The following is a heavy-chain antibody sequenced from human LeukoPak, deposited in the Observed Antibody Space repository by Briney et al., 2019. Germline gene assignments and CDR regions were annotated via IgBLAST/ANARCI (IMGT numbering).Heavy chain of an antibody. V-gene: IGHV4-59*01. Sequence: KTSETLSLTCTVSGGSISSYYWSWIRQPPGKGLEWIGYIYYSGSTNYNPSLKSRVTISVDTSKNQFSLKLSSVTAADTAVYYCARVGVDTAMGQNAFDIWGQGTMVTVSS. CDR1: GGSISSYY. J-gene: IGHJ3*02. CDR2: IYYSGST. D-gene: IGHD5-18*01. CDR3: ARVGVDTAMGQNAFDI.